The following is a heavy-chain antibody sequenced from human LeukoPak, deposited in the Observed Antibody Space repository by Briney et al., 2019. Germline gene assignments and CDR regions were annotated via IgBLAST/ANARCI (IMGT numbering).Heavy chain of an antibody. V-gene: IGHV1-18*01. Sequence: PGASVNVSCKASGYTFTNYDIRWVRQAPGQGLGWMGWISAYNGNTNYAQKLQGRVTMTTDTSTSTAYMELRSLSSDDTAVYYCARGLHYLDYWGQGTLVTVSS. CDR1: GYTFTNYD. CDR2: ISAYNGNT. CDR3: ARGLHYLDY. D-gene: IGHD4-11*01. J-gene: IGHJ4*02.